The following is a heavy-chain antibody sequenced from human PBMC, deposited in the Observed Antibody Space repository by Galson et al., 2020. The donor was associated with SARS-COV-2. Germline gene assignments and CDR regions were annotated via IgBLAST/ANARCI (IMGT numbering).Heavy chain of an antibody. J-gene: IGHJ4*02. CDR2: ISAANGNT. D-gene: IGHD3-10*01. V-gene: IGHV1-3*01. CDR1: RYVFTTYG. Sequence: ASVKVSCKASRYVFTTYGIHWVRQAPGQRPEWMGWISAANGNTKYSQKFQGRVTITRDTSASTTFMELSSQRDDDTAMYYCARGGCDYSGAGSYSPGYYWGQGTLVSVSS. CDR3: ARGGCDYSGAGSYSPGYY.